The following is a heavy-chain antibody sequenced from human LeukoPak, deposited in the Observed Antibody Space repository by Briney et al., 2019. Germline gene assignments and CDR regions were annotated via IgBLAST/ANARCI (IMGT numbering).Heavy chain of an antibody. CDR2: INPNSGGT. CDR1: GYTFTGYY. CDR3: AREISSGYSYYFDY. Sequence: ASVKVSCKASGYTFTGYYMHWVRQAPGQGLEWMGWINPNSGGTNYAQKFQGRVTMTTDTSTSTAYMELRSLRSDDTAVYYCAREISSGYSYYFDYWGQGTLVTVSS. J-gene: IGHJ4*02. V-gene: IGHV1-2*02. D-gene: IGHD3-22*01.